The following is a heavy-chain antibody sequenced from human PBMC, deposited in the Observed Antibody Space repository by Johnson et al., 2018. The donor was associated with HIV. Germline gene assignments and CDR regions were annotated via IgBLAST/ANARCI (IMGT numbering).Heavy chain of an antibody. Sequence: VQLVESGGGLVQPGGSLRLSCAASGFTVSSNYMSWLRQAPGKALEWVSVIYSDDMTYYADSVKGRFTISRVNSKNTLYLQMNSLRAEDTAVHYCARETRSAAAGHGAFDVWGQGTMVTVSS. CDR3: ARETRSAAAGHGAFDV. CDR1: GFTVSSNY. V-gene: IGHV3-53*01. J-gene: IGHJ3*01. D-gene: IGHD6-13*01. CDR2: IYSDDMT.